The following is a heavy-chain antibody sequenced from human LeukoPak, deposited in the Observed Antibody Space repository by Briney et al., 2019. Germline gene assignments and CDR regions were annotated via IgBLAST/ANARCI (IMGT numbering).Heavy chain of an antibody. CDR2: FDPEDGET. D-gene: IGHD4-17*01. CDR1: GYTLTELS. CDR3: ATAQESYGDYGY. V-gene: IGHV1-24*01. J-gene: IGHJ4*02. Sequence: ASVKVSCKVSGYTLTELSMHWVRQAPGKGLEWMGGFDPEDGETMYAQKFQGRVTMTEDTSTDTAYMELSSLRSEDTAVYYCATAQESYGDYGYWGQGTLVTVSS.